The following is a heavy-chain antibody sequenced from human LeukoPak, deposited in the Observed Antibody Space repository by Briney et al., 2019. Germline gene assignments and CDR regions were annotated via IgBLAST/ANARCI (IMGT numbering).Heavy chain of an antibody. CDR1: GYTFTSYG. CDR3: ARVLDGYNYDPFEDY. V-gene: IGHV1-18*01. J-gene: IGHJ4*02. CDR2: ISAYNGNT. Sequence: ASVKVSCKDSGYTFTSYGISWVRQAPGQGLEWMGWISAYNGNTNYAQKLQGRVTMTTDTSTSTAYMELRSLRSDDTAVYYCARVLDGYNYDPFEDYWGQGTLVTVSS. D-gene: IGHD5-24*01.